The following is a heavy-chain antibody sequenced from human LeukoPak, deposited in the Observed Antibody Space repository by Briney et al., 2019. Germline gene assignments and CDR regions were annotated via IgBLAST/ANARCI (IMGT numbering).Heavy chain of an antibody. CDR3: RWQTVTTLGGDY. V-gene: IGHV3-73*01. Sequence: GGSLKLSCAASGFTFSGSAMHWVRQASGKGLEWVGRIRSKANSYATAYAASVKGRFTISRDDSKTTAYLQMNSLKTEDTAVYYCRWQTVTTLGGDYWGQGTLVTVSS. D-gene: IGHD4-17*01. CDR2: IRSKANSYAT. J-gene: IGHJ4*02. CDR1: GFTFSGSA.